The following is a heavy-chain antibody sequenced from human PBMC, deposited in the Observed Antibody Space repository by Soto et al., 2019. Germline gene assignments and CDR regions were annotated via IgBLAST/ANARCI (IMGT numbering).Heavy chain of an antibody. Sequence: GGSLRLSCAASGFTFSSYSMNWVRQAPGKGLEWVSYISSSSSTIYYADSVKGRFTISRDNAKNSRYLQMNSRRAEDTAVYYCAGALGYCSSTSCYFDYYYYYYMDVWGKGTTVTVSS. CDR1: GFTFSSYS. CDR2: ISSSSSTI. CDR3: AGALGYCSSTSCYFDYYYYYYMDV. D-gene: IGHD2-2*01. J-gene: IGHJ6*03. V-gene: IGHV3-48*01.